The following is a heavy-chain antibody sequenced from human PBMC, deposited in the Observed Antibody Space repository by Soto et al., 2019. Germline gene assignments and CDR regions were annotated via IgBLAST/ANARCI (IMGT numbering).Heavy chain of an antibody. V-gene: IGHV4-61*01. CDR1: GGSVSSESHY. CDR2: IYYTGST. CDR3: ARDQYDFWSGSYYYAMEV. Sequence: QVQLQESGPGLVKPSETLSLTCTVSGGSVSSESHYWSWIRQTPGKGLEWIGYIYYTGSTNYNPPLKGRVTMSVDTSRDQVSLRLRSVTRADTAVYYCARDQYDFWSGSYYYAMEVWGQGTKVTVSS. D-gene: IGHD3-3*01. J-gene: IGHJ6*02.